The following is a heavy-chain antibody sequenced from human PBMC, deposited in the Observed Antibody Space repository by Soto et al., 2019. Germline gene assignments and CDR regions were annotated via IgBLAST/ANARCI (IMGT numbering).Heavy chain of an antibody. J-gene: IGHJ5*02. CDR3: AKARLGYCSGGSCYPAGPLDP. V-gene: IGHV3-23*01. Sequence: GGSLRPSCAASGFTFSSYAMSWVRQAPGKGLEWVSAISGSGGSTYYADSVKGRFTISRDNSKNTLYLQMNSLRAEDTAVYYCAKARLGYCSGGSCYPAGPLDPWGQGTLVTVSS. CDR1: GFTFSSYA. D-gene: IGHD2-15*01. CDR2: ISGSGGST.